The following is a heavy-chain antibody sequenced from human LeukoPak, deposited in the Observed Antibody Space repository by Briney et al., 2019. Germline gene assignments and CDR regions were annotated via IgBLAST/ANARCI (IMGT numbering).Heavy chain of an antibody. D-gene: IGHD2-15*01. CDR1: GYTFTGYY. Sequence: ASVKVSCKASGYTFTGYYMHWVRQAPGQGLEWMGWINPNSGGTNYAQKFQGRVTMTRDTSISTAYMELSRLRSDDTAVYYCARALGYCSGGSCYFNWFDPWGRGTLVTVSS. J-gene: IGHJ5*02. CDR2: INPNSGGT. V-gene: IGHV1-2*02. CDR3: ARALGYCSGGSCYFNWFDP.